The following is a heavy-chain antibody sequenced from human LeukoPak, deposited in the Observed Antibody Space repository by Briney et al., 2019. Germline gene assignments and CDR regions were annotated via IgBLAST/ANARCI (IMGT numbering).Heavy chain of an antibody. CDR1: GFTFSKYA. Sequence: PGGSLRLSCAASGFTFSKYAMSWVRQAPGKGLEWVSAISGSGGTTHYGDSVKGRLTISRDNSKNTLYLQMNSLRAEDTAVYYCAKSGIFSGSYSVRSYFDYWGQGTLVTVSS. CDR2: ISGSGGTT. D-gene: IGHD1-26*01. V-gene: IGHV3-23*01. J-gene: IGHJ4*02. CDR3: AKSGIFSGSYSVRSYFDY.